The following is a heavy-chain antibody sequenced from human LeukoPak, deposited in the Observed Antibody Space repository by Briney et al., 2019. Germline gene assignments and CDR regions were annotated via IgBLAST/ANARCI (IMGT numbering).Heavy chain of an antibody. CDR1: GGTFSSYA. Sequence: EASVKVSCKASGGTFSSYAISWVRQAPGQGLEWMGGIIPIFGTANYAQKFQGRVTITADESTSTAYMELSSLRSEDTAVYYCAGSRGSGSYYWETYYFDYWGQGTLVTVSS. CDR3: AGSRGSGSYYWETYYFDY. D-gene: IGHD3-10*01. J-gene: IGHJ4*02. V-gene: IGHV1-69*13. CDR2: IIPIFGTA.